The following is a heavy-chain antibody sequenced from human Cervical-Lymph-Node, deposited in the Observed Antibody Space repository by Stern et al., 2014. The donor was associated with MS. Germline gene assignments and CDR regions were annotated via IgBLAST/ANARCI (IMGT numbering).Heavy chain of an antibody. CDR2: MNPNSGNT. CDR3: ARGHDYGNYVGDY. J-gene: IGHJ4*02. V-gene: IGHV1-8*01. Sequence: QVQLGQSGAEVNKPGASVKVSCKASGYTFTTYDINWVRQTTGQGLEWMGWMNPNSGNTGYAQKFQGRVTMTRNTSISTAYMELSSLRSEDTAVYYCARGHDYGNYVGDYWGQGTLVTVSS. CDR1: GYTFTTYD. D-gene: IGHD4-11*01.